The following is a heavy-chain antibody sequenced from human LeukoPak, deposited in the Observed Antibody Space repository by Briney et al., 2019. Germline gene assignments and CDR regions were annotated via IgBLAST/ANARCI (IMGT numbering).Heavy chain of an antibody. CDR1: GGSISSSSYY. CDR2: IYYSGST. V-gene: IGHV4-39*07. J-gene: IGHJ4*02. D-gene: IGHD6-19*01. Sequence: SETLSLTCTVSGGSISSSSYYWGWIRQPPGKGLEWIGSIYYSGSTYYNPSLKSRVTISVDTSKNQFSLKLSSVTAADTAVYYCARFGSGWASLSYWGQGTLVTVSS. CDR3: ARFGSGWASLSY.